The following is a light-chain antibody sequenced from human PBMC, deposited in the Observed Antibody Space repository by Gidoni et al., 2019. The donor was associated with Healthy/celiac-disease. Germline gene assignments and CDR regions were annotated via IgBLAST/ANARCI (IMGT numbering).Light chain of an antibody. V-gene: IGKV1-39*01. CDR3: QQSYSTPPT. CDR1: QSISSY. CDR2: AAS. J-gene: IGKJ5*01. Sequence: DIQMPQSPSSLSASVGDRVTITCRASQSISSYLNWYQQKPGKAPKLLIYAASSLQSGVPSRFSGIGSGTDFTLTISSLQPEDFATYYCQQSYSTPPTFXXXTRLEIK.